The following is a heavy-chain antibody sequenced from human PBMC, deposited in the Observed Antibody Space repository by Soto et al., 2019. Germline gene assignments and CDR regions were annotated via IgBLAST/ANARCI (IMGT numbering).Heavy chain of an antibody. J-gene: IGHJ3*02. CDR2: IGTAGDT. CDR3: ASENYYDSSGYQGAFDI. CDR1: GFTFSSYD. Sequence: SGGSLRLSCAASGFTFSSYDMHWVRQGTGKGQEWVSAIGTAGDTYYPGSFKGRFTISRENAKNSLYLQMNSLTAEDTAVYYCASENYYDSSGYQGAFDIWGQGTMVTVSS. D-gene: IGHD3-22*01. V-gene: IGHV3-13*01.